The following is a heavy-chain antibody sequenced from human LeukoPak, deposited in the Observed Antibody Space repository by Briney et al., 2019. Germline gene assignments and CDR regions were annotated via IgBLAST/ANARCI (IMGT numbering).Heavy chain of an antibody. D-gene: IGHD2-8*02. CDR2: IYSSGST. V-gene: IGHV4-4*07. CDR3: AREPSTVSWVEP. J-gene: IGHJ5*02. CDR1: GGSISGYY. Sequence: SETLSLTCTVSGGSISGYYWSWIRQPAGKGLEWIGRIYSSGSTNYNPSLKSRVTMSVDTSKNQSSLNLSSVTAADTAVYYCAREPSTVSWVEPWGQGTLVTVSS.